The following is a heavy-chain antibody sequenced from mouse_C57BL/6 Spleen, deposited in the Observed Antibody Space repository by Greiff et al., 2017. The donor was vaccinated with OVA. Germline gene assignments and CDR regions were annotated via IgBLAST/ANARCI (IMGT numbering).Heavy chain of an antibody. CDR2: IYPGSGST. J-gene: IGHJ3*01. CDR3: AREGYGNYSAGFAY. Sequence: QVQLQQPGAELVKPGASVKMSCKASGYTFTSYWITWVKQRPGQGLEWIGDIYPGSGSTNYNEKFKSKATLTVDTSSSTAYMQLSSLTSEDSAVYDCAREGYGNYSAGFAYWGQGTLVTVSA. V-gene: IGHV1-55*01. D-gene: IGHD2-1*01. CDR1: GYTFTSYW.